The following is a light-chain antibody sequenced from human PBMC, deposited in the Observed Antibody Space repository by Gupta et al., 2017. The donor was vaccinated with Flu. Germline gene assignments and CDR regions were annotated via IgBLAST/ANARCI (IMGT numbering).Light chain of an antibody. CDR2: TAS. Sequence: DIQMTQSPSSLSASVGDRVTITCRASQSISTNLNWYQQKPGKAPNLLIYTASTLQSGVPSRFAAGGSGTEFTLTIKRLQPEDVATYYCQQGDSSELTFGGGTKVEI. V-gene: IGKV1-39*01. CDR3: QQGDSSELT. J-gene: IGKJ4*01. CDR1: QSISTN.